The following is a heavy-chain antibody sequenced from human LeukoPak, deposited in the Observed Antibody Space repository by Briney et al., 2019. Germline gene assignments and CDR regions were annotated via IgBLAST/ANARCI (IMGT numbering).Heavy chain of an antibody. V-gene: IGHV4-59*01. D-gene: IGHD1-14*01. CDR3: ARAGGGVAVYNRPPSGIDY. Sequence: NSSETLSLTCTVSGGSISSYYWSWIRQPPGKGLEWIGYIYYGGSTNYNPSLKSRVTISVGTSKNQFSLKLSSVTAADTAVYYCARAGGGVAVYNRPPSGIDYWGQGTLVTVSS. CDR1: GGSISSYY. J-gene: IGHJ4*02. CDR2: IYYGGST.